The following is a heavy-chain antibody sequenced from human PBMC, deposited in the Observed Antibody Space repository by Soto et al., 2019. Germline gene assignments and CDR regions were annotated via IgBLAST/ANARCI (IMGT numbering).Heavy chain of an antibody. D-gene: IGHD5-12*01. V-gene: IGHV1-2*02. CDR1: GYTFTGYY. CDR2: INPNSGGT. Sequence: ASVKVPCKASGYTFTGYYMHWVRQAPGQGLEWMGWINPNSGGTNYAQKFQGRVTMTRDTSISTAYMELSRLRSDDTAVYYCAREGVVDIVATIRGFDYWGQGTLVTVSS. CDR3: AREGVVDIVATIRGFDY. J-gene: IGHJ4*02.